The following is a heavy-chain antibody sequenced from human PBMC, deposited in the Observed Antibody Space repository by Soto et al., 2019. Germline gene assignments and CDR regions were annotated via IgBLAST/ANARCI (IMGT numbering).Heavy chain of an antibody. CDR1: GFTFSSYA. CDR3: AKDVLGILMVYGLFDP. Sequence: EVQLLESGGGLVQPGGSLRLSCAASGFTFSSYAMSWVRQAPGKGLEWVSAISGSGGSTYYADSVKGRFTISRDNSKNTLYLQMNSLRAEDTAVYYCAKDVLGILMVYGLFDPWGQGTLVTVSS. D-gene: IGHD2-8*01. V-gene: IGHV3-23*01. J-gene: IGHJ5*02. CDR2: ISGSGGST.